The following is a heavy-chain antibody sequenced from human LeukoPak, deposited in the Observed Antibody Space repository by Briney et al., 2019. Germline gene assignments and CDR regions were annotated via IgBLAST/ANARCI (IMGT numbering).Heavy chain of an antibody. J-gene: IGHJ4*03. D-gene: IGHD3-3*01. V-gene: IGHV3-33*01. CDR1: GFTFSSYG. Sequence: GRSLRLSCAASGFTFSSYGMHWVRQAPGKGLEWVAVIWYDGSNKYYADSVKGRFTISRDNSKNTLYLQMDSLRVEDTAVYYCAREWVTVFGGFDYWGQGTTVTVSS. CDR3: AREWVTVFGGFDY. CDR2: IWYDGSNK.